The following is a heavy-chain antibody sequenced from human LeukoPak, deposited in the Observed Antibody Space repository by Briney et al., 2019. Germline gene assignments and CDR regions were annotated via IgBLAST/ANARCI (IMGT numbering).Heavy chain of an antibody. D-gene: IGHD6-19*01. V-gene: IGHV3-23*01. CDR3: AKRSSGFKNNWFDP. CDR1: GFTFSSYA. Sequence: GGSLRLSCAASGFTFSSYAMSWVRQAPGKGLEWVSAISGSGGSTYCADSVKGRFTISRDNSKNTLYLQMNSLRAEDTAVYYCAKRSSGFKNNWFDPWGQGTLVTVSS. J-gene: IGHJ5*02. CDR2: ISGSGGST.